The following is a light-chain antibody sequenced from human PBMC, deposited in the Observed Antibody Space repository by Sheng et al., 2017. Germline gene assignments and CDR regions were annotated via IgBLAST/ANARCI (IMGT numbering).Light chain of an antibody. Sequence: QSVLTQPPSASGTPGQRVTISCSGSSSNIGSNTVNWYRQLPGTAPKLLIYGDDQRPSGVPDRFSGSKSGTSASLAISGLQSEDEADYYCAAWDDSLKGLWVFGGGTKVTVL. CDR3: AAWDDSLKGLWV. CDR2: GDD. J-gene: IGLJ3*02. CDR1: SSNIGSNT. V-gene: IGLV1-44*01.